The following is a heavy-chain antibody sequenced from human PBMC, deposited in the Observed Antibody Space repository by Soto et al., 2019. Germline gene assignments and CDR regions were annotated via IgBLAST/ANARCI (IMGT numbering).Heavy chain of an antibody. Sequence: QVQLQESGPGLVKPSGTLSLTCAVSGGSISSSNWWSWVRQPPGKGLEWIGGIYHSGSTNYNPSLKSRVTISVDTSKNQFSLKLSSVTAADTAVYYCARRTIFGVVTTDVFDIWVQGTMVTVSS. V-gene: IGHV4-4*02. CDR1: GGSISSSNW. CDR2: IYHSGST. CDR3: ARRTIFGVVTTDVFDI. J-gene: IGHJ3*02. D-gene: IGHD3-3*01.